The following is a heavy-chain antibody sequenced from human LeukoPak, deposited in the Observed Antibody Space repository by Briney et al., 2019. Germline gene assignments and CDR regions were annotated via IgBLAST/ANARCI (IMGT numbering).Heavy chain of an antibody. J-gene: IGHJ4*02. CDR3: AHGLLDSPFDY. V-gene: IGHV2-5*02. CDR2: IYWDDDK. Sequence: SGPTLVNLTQPLTLTCTFSGSSLTTSGGGVGWIRQPSGKALEWLALIYWDDDKRYTPSLKSRLTITKDTSKNQAVLTMTNMDPVDTATYYCAHGLLDSPFDYWGQGTLVTVSS. D-gene: IGHD2-15*01. CDR1: GSSLTTSGGG.